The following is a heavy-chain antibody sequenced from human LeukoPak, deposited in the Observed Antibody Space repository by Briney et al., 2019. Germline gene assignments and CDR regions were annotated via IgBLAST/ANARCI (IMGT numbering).Heavy chain of an antibody. CDR1: GYTFTGHY. J-gene: IGHJ4*02. CDR3: ARDESSESYYFDY. CDR2: INPNSGGT. Sequence: ASVKVSCKASGYTFTGHYMHWVRQAPGQGLEWMGWINPNSGGTNYAQKFQGRVTMTRDTSVSTAYMELRSLRSDDTAVYSCARDESSESYYFDYWGQGTLVTVSS. D-gene: IGHD1-26*01. V-gene: IGHV1-2*02.